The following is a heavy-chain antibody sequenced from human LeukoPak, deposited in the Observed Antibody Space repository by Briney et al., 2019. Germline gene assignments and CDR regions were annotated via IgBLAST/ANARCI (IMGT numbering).Heavy chain of an antibody. V-gene: IGHV3-66*01. CDR1: GFTVSSNY. CDR3: ARGHSGSYYYFDY. J-gene: IGHJ4*02. CDR2: IYSGGSI. D-gene: IGHD1-26*01. Sequence: GGSLRLSCAAPGFTVSSNYMSWVRQAPGKGLEWVSVIYSGGSIYYADSVKGRFTISRDNSKNTLYLQMNSLRAEDTAVYYCARGHSGSYYYFDYWGQGTLVTVSS.